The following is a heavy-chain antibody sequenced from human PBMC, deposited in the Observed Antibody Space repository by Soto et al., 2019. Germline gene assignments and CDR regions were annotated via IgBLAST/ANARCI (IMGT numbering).Heavy chain of an antibody. D-gene: IGHD2-2*01. CDR2: INPSGGST. CDR3: ARGGCSSTSCYVDYDAFDI. CDR1: GYTFTSYY. Sequence: QVQLVQSGAEVKKPGASVKVSCKASGYTFTSYYMHWVRQAPGQGLEWMGIINPSGGSTSYAQKVQGRVTMTRDTSTSTVYMELSSLRSEDTAVYYCARGGCSSTSCYVDYDAFDIWGQGTMVTVSS. J-gene: IGHJ3*02. V-gene: IGHV1-46*01.